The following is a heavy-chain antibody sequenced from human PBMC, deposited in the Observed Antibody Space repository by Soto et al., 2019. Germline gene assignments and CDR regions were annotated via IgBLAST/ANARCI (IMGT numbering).Heavy chain of an antibody. CDR1: GGSISSGDYY. CDR2: IYYSGST. V-gene: IGHV4-30-4*01. CDR3: ARGGYYYDSSGYPPDY. Sequence: SETLSLTCTVSGGSISSGDYYWSWIRQPPGKGLEWIGYIYYSGSTYYNPSLKSRVTISVDTSKNQFSLKLSSVTAADTAVYYCARGGYYYDSSGYPPDYWGQGTLVTVSS. J-gene: IGHJ4*02. D-gene: IGHD3-22*01.